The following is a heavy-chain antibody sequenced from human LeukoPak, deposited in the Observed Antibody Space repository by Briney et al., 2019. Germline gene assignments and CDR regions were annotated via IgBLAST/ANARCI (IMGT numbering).Heavy chain of an antibody. Sequence: PGGSLRLSCAASGFTFSDYYMSWIRLAPGKGLEWASYISSSGSTIYYADSVKGRFTISRDNAKNSLYLQMNSLRAEDTAVYYCASGYYDFWSGYSPLDYWGQGTLVTVSS. J-gene: IGHJ4*02. CDR1: GFTFSDYY. D-gene: IGHD3-3*01. CDR3: ASGYYDFWSGYSPLDY. CDR2: ISSSGSTI. V-gene: IGHV3-11*01.